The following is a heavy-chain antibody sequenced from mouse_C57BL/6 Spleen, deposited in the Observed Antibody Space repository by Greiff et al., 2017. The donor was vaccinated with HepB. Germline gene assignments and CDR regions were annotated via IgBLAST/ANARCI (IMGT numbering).Heavy chain of an antibody. D-gene: IGHD2-3*01. J-gene: IGHJ3*01. CDR1: GFTFSSYA. Sequence: DVHLVESGEGLVKPGGSLKLSCAASGFTFSSYAMSWVRQTPEKRLEWVAYISSGGDYIYYADTVKGRFTISRDNARNTLYLQMSSLKSEDTAMYYCTRVEDGYFFAYWGQGTLVTVSA. CDR2: ISSGGDYI. V-gene: IGHV5-9-1*02. CDR3: TRVEDGYFFAY.